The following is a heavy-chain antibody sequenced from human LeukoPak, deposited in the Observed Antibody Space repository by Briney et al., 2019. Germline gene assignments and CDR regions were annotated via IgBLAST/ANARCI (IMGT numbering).Heavy chain of an antibody. CDR2: IYYSGST. CDR3: ARIYENAFDI. J-gene: IGHJ3*02. Sequence: SETLSLTCTVSGGSISSYYWSWIRQPPGKGLEWIGYIYYSGSTNYNPSLKSRVTMSVDTSKNQFSLKLSSVTAADTAVYYCARIYENAFDIWGQGTMVTVSS. CDR1: GGSISSYY. D-gene: IGHD3-22*01. V-gene: IGHV4-59*12.